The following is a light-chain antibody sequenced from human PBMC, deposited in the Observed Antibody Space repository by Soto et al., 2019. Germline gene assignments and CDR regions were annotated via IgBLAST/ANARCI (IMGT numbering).Light chain of an antibody. CDR3: QQYDSSTKT. CDR1: QSVRSD. Sequence: EIVMAQSPAPLSVSPGEGATLSCRDSQSVRSDLAWYQQKPGQAPRLFIYGASSRETGIPDRFSGSGSGTEFTLTISRLGPEDFAVYDCQQYDSSTKTFGQGTKVDIK. J-gene: IGKJ1*01. V-gene: IGKV3-20*01. CDR2: GAS.